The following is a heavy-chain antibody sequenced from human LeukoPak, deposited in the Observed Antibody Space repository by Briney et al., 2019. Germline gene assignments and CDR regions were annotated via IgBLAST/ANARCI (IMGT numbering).Heavy chain of an antibody. CDR1: GFTFSSDS. CDR3: ARDRGYCSRTRCIRWHDL. D-gene: IGHD2-2*01. CDR2: TSNSSDTI. V-gene: IGHV3-48*01. J-gene: IGHJ4*02. Sequence: GVSLRLSCAASGFTFSSDSMIWVRHAPGKGLEWVVYTSNSSDTIYYADSVKGRFTISRDNAKDSLSLQMNSLRAEDTDVYYCARDRGYCSRTRCIRWHDLWGQGTLVTVSS.